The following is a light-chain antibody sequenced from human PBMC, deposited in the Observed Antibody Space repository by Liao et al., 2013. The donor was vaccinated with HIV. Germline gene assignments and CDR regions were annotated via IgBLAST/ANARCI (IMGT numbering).Light chain of an antibody. J-gene: IGLJ1*01. CDR2: YDS. Sequence: SYVLTQPPSVSVAPGKTARITCGGNNIGSKSVHWYQQKPGQAPVVVIYYDSDRPSGIPERFSGSNSGNTATLTISRVEAGDEADYYCQVWDSNNDHPYVFGTGTKVTVL. V-gene: IGLV3-21*01. CDR3: QVWDSNNDHPYV. CDR1: NIGSKS.